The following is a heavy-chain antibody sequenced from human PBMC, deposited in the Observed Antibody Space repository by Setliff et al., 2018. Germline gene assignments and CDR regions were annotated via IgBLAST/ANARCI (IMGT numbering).Heavy chain of an antibody. CDR3: AALDWGENFYNVDV. CDR2: INGDATIT. V-gene: IGHV3-74*01. Sequence: AGGSLRLSCAVYGFTFNKYWMYWVRQAPGKGLEWVSRINGDATITNYADSVKGRFTISRDNARNALYLQMNSLRGEDTGVYFCAALDWGENFYNVDVWGKGTTGTVSS. CDR1: GFTFNKYW. J-gene: IGHJ6*03. D-gene: IGHD7-27*01.